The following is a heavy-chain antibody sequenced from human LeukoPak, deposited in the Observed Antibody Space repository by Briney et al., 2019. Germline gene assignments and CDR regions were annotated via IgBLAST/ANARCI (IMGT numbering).Heavy chain of an antibody. J-gene: IGHJ2*01. V-gene: IGHV3-23*01. CDR2: IVGSGAST. D-gene: IGHD4-17*01. CDR3: AKVRVVGDYNWFFDL. CDR1: GFTFSNHA. Sequence: GGSLRLSCAASGFTFSNHAMSWVRQAPGKGLEWVSAIVGSGASTYYTDSVKGRFTLSRDNSKNTLHLQMNSLRAEDTAIYHCAKVRVVGDYNWFFDLWGRGTLVTVSS.